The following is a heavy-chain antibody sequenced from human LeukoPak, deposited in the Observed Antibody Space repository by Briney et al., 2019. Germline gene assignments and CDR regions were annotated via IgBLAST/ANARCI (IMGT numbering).Heavy chain of an antibody. Sequence: ASVKVSCKASGYTFTGYYMHWVRQAPGQGLEWMGWINPNSGGTNYAQKFQGRVTMTRDTPISTAYMELSRLRSDDTAVYYCARDDYGDYDPLGYWGQGTLVTVSS. CDR1: GYTFTGYY. J-gene: IGHJ4*02. CDR2: INPNSGGT. D-gene: IGHD4-17*01. CDR3: ARDDYGDYDPLGY. V-gene: IGHV1-2*02.